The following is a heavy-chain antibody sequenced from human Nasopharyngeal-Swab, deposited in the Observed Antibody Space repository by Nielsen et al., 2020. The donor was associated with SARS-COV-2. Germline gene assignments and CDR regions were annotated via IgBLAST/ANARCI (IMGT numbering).Heavy chain of an antibody. D-gene: IGHD6-19*01. V-gene: IGHV3-30*04. CDR3: ARVAPVAGTGFDY. Sequence: GGPLRLSCAASGFTFSSYSIHWVRQAPGKGLEWMAVISYDGSNKYYTDSVKGRFTISRDNSKNTLYLQMNSLRAEDTAVYYCARVAPVAGTGFDYWGQGTLVTVSS. CDR1: GFTFSSYS. J-gene: IGHJ4*02. CDR2: ISYDGSNK.